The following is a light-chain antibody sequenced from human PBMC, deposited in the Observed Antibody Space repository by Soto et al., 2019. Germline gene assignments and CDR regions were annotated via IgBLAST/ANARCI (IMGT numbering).Light chain of an antibody. V-gene: IGKV3-11*01. CDR1: QNVANY. Sequence: EIVLTQSPATLSLSPGERATLSCRASQNVANYLDWYQQKPGQAPRLLIYESSNRATVIAARFSGSGSGTDFSLTISSLEPADFAVYYCQQRINWRQTFGQGTKVDI. CDR2: ESS. CDR3: QQRINWRQT. J-gene: IGKJ1*01.